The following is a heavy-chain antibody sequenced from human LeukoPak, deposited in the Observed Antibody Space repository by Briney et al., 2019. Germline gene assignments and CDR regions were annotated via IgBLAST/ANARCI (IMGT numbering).Heavy chain of an antibody. J-gene: IGHJ4*02. V-gene: IGHV4-34*01. D-gene: IGHD3-22*01. CDR2: INHSGST. CDR3: ARVREAEYYDSTSSDY. Sequence: SETLSLTCAVYGGSFSGYYWTWIRQPPGKGLEWIGEINHSGSTNYNPSLESRITISIDTSKNQFSLKLSSVTAADTAVYYCARVREAEYYDSTSSDYWGQGTLVTVSS. CDR1: GGSFSGYY.